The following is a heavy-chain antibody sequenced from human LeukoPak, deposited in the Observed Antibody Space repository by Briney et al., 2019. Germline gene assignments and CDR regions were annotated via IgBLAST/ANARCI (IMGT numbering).Heavy chain of an antibody. Sequence: GGSLRLSCAASGFTFSAYAMTWVRQAPGKGLECVSSISGDGGITYYADSVQGRFTISRDNSKSTLFLQMNSLRAEDTAVYYCAKGSAFYCDKNAYLVFWGQGTLVTVSS. CDR2: ISGDGGIT. CDR1: GFTFSAYA. D-gene: IGHD2/OR15-2a*01. CDR3: AKGSAFYCDKNAYLVF. J-gene: IGHJ4*02. V-gene: IGHV3-23*01.